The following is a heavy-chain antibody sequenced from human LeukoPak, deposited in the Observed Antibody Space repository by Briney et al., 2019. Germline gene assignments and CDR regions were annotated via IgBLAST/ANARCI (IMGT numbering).Heavy chain of an antibody. Sequence: PGGSLRLSCAASGFTFSSYGMSWVRQAPGKGLEWVSAISGSGGSTYYADSVKGRFTISRDNSKNTLYLQMNSLRAEDTAVYYCAKDRVTMIVVVSQADFDYWGQGTLVTVSS. CDR3: AKDRVTMIVVVSQADFDY. J-gene: IGHJ4*02. CDR1: GFTFSSYG. D-gene: IGHD3-22*01. CDR2: ISGSGGST. V-gene: IGHV3-23*01.